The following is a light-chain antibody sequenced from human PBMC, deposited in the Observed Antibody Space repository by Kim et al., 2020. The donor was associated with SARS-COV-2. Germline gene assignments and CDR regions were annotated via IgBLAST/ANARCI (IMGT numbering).Light chain of an antibody. Sequence: SPGQTARITCSGDALPKQYAYWYQQKPGQAPVLVIYKDIERPSGIPERFSGSSSGTTVTLTISGVQAEDEADYYCQSADSSGTYVVFGGGTQLTVL. CDR3: QSADSSGTYVV. J-gene: IGLJ2*01. CDR1: ALPKQY. CDR2: KDI. V-gene: IGLV3-25*03.